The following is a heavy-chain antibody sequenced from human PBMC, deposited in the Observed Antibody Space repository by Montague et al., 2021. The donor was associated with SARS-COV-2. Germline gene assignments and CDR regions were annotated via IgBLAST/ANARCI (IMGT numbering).Heavy chain of an antibody. V-gene: IGHV4-34*01. J-gene: IGHJ6*03. D-gene: IGHD5-18*01. Sequence: SETLSLTCAVYGGSFSGYYWSWIRQPPGKGLEWIGEVNHSGSTNYNPSLKSRVTISVDTSKHQFSLKLSSVTAADTAVYYRARGRGIQLWFNYYYYMDVWGKGTTVTVSS. CDR1: GGSFSGYY. CDR3: ARGRGIQLWFNYYYYMDV. CDR2: VNHSGST.